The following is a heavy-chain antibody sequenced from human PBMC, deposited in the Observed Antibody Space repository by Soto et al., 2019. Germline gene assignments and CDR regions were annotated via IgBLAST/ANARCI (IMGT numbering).Heavy chain of an antibody. D-gene: IGHD3-10*01. Sequence: PSETLSLTCTVSGGSISSYYWSWIRQPPGKGLEWIGYIYYSGSTNYNPSLKSRVTISVDTSKNQFSLKLSSVTAADTAVYYCAGQNYGSGSHWGQGTLVTVSS. CDR2: IYYSGST. CDR3: AGQNYGSGSH. V-gene: IGHV4-59*08. J-gene: IGHJ4*02. CDR1: GGSISSYY.